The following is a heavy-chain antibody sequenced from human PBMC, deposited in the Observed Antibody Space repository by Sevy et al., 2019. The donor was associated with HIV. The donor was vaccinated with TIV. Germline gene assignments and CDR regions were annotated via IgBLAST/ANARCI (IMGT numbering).Heavy chain of an antibody. Sequence: GGSLRLSCAASRFTFSDYAMSWVRQAPGEGLEWVSGISGSGDNTYYADSVKGRFTISRDNSKTTLYLQMNSLRAEDTAVYYCAKRGYYDRSGYGPFSYWGQGTQVTVSS. CDR3: AKRGYYDRSGYGPFSY. CDR1: RFTFSDYA. D-gene: IGHD3-22*01. CDR2: ISGSGDNT. J-gene: IGHJ4*02. V-gene: IGHV3-23*01.